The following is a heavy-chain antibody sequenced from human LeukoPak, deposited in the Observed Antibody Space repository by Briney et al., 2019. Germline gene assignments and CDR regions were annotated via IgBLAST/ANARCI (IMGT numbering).Heavy chain of an antibody. CDR3: VEDRYYYYGMDV. CDR2: INPNSGGT. CDR1: GYTFTGYY. J-gene: IGHJ6*02. V-gene: IGHV1-2*02. Sequence: GASVKVSCTASGYTFTGYYMHWVRQAPGQGLEWMGWINPNSGGTNYAQKFQGRVTMTRDTSISTAYMELSRLRSDDTAVYYCVEDRYYYYGMDVWGQGTTVTVSS.